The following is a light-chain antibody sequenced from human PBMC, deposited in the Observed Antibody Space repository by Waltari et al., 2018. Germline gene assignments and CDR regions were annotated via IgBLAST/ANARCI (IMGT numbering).Light chain of an antibody. J-gene: IGLJ2*01. V-gene: IGLV2-8*01. CDR1: SSDVGGYNY. CDR3: SSYAGRNNLV. Sequence: QSALTQPPSASGSPGQSVTISCTGTSSDVGGYNYVSWYQQHPGKAPKLMIYEVSKRPSGGPDRFTGSKSGNTASLTVSGLQAEDEADYYCSSYAGRNNLVFGGGTKLTVL. CDR2: EVS.